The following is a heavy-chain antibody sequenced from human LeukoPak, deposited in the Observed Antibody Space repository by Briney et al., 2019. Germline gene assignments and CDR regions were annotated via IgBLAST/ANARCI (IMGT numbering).Heavy chain of an antibody. V-gene: IGHV3-30*18. CDR3: AKGRDFWSGYYISDAFDI. D-gene: IGHD3-3*01. CDR1: GFTFSSYG. Sequence: GGSLRLSCAASGFTFSSYGMHWVRQAPGKGLEWVAVISYDGSNKYYADSVKGRFTISRDNSKNTLYLQMNSLRAEDTAVYCCAKGRDFWSGYYISDAFDIWGQGTMVTVSS. J-gene: IGHJ3*02. CDR2: ISYDGSNK.